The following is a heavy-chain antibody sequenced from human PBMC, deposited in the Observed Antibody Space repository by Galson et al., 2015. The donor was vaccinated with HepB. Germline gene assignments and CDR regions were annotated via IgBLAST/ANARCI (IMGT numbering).Heavy chain of an antibody. V-gene: IGHV3-11*01. J-gene: IGHJ4*02. D-gene: IGHD2-2*01. Sequence: SLRLSCAASGFTFSDYYMSWIRQAPGKGLEWVSYISSSGSTIYYADSVKGRFTISRDNAKNSLYLQMNSLRAEDTAVYYCARDPKGVVPAAMIDYWGQGTLVTVSS. CDR1: GFTFSDYY. CDR3: ARDPKGVVPAAMIDY. CDR2: ISSSGSTI.